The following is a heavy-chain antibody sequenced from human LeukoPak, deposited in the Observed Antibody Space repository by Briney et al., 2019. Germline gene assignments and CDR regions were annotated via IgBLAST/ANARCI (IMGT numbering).Heavy chain of an antibody. CDR1: GYPFTSYY. J-gene: IGHJ4*02. Sequence: ASVKVSCKGSGYPFTSYYIHWVRQAPGQGLEWMGIINPSGGSTNYAQKFQGRVTMTRDTSTSTLYMELSSLRPEDTALYYCATIEYWGQGTLVTVSS. CDR3: ATIEY. CDR2: INPSGGST. V-gene: IGHV1-46*01.